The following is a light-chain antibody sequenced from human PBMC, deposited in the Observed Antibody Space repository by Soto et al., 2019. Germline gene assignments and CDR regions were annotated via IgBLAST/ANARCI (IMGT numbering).Light chain of an antibody. Sequence: SYELTQPPSVSVSPGQTASITCSGHKLGDRYASWYQQRPGQPPVLVMFQDDRRPSGIPDRFSGSNSGNTATLTISGTDTVDEADYYCQAWDMSSVIFGGGTKLTVL. CDR1: KLGDRY. V-gene: IGLV3-1*01. CDR3: QAWDMSSVI. J-gene: IGLJ2*01. CDR2: QDD.